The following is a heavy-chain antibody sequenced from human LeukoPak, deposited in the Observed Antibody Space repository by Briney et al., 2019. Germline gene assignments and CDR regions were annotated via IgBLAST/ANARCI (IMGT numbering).Heavy chain of an antibody. CDR3: AREEYSSGPFDMDV. CDR1: GGSISSYY. V-gene: IGHV4-4*07. CDR2: IYTSGST. D-gene: IGHD6-19*01. Sequence: SETLSLTCTVSGGSISSYYWSWIRQPAGKGLEWIGRIYTSGSTNYNPSLKSRVTMSVDTSKNQFSLKLSSVTAADTAVYYCAREEYSSGPFDMDVWGQGTTVTVSS. J-gene: IGHJ6*02.